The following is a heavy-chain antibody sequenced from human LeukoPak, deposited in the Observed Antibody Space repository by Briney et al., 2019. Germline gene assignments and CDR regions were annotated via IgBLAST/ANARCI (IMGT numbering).Heavy chain of an antibody. Sequence: SETLSLTCTVSGGSISSYYWSWIRQPPGKGLEWIGYIYYSGSTNYNPSLKSRVTISVDTSKNQFSLKLSSVTAADTAVYYCARNSIVVVPAATNWFDPWGQGTLVTVSS. D-gene: IGHD2-2*01. CDR1: GGSISSYY. CDR2: IYYSGST. V-gene: IGHV4-59*08. J-gene: IGHJ5*02. CDR3: ARNSIVVVPAATNWFDP.